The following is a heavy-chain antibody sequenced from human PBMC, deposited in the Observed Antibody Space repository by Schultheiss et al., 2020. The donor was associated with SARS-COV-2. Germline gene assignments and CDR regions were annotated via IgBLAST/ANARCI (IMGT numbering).Heavy chain of an antibody. CDR3: ARARYCSSTSCYKYYFDY. CDR2: INPNSGGT. J-gene: IGHJ4*02. Sequence: ASVKVSCKASGYTFTGYYMHWVRQAPGQGLEWMGWINPNSGGTNYAQKFQGRVTMTRDTSISTAYMELSRLRSDDTAVYYCARARYCSSTSCYKYYFDYWGQGILVTVSS. D-gene: IGHD2-2*01. V-gene: IGHV1-2*02. CDR1: GYTFTGYY.